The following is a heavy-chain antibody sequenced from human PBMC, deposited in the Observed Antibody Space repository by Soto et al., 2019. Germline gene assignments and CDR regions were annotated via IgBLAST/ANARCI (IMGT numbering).Heavy chain of an antibody. J-gene: IGHJ6*02. CDR1: GGSISSGGYS. CDR2: IYHSGST. Sequence: QLQLQESGSGLVKPSQTLSLTCAVSGGSISSGGYSWSWIRQPPGKGLEWIGYIYHSGSTYYNPSLKSRVTRSVGRSKNQFSLKLSSVTAAATAGYYCARDRSDYYGMDVWGQGTTVTVSS. V-gene: IGHV4-30-2*01. CDR3: ARDRSDYYGMDV.